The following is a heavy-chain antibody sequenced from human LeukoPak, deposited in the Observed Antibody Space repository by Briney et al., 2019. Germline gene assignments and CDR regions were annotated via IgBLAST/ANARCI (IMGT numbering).Heavy chain of an antibody. V-gene: IGHV3-23*01. J-gene: IGHJ4*02. D-gene: IGHD3-10*01. CDR1: GFTFSSYA. CDR3: AKEVYYYGSGSYYNDY. Sequence: PGGSLRLSCAASGFTFSSYAMSWVRQAPGKGLEWVSAISGSGGSTYYADSVKGRFTISRDNSKNPLYLQMNSLRAEDTAVYYCAKEVYYYGSGSYYNDYWGQGTLVTVSS. CDR2: ISGSGGST.